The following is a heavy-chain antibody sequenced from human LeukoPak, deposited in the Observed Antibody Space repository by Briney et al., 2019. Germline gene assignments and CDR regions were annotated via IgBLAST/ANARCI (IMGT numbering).Heavy chain of an antibody. CDR3: GRDALVGYFSYYYMDV. V-gene: IGHV4-59*11. CDR1: GRSISSHY. Sequence: SETLSLTCTVSGRSISSHYWTWIRQSPVKELEWIGDISNSGSTSYNPSLKSRVTISIDTSKNQFSLKLSSVTAADAAVYYCGRDALVGYFSYYYMDVWGKGTTVTVSS. J-gene: IGHJ6*03. CDR2: ISNSGST. D-gene: IGHD2-15*01.